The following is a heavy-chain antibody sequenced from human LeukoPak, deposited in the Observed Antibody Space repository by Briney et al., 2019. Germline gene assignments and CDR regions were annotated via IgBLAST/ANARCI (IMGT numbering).Heavy chain of an antibody. D-gene: IGHD3-10*01. CDR3: AKFGVGSWAYFNY. J-gene: IGHJ4*02. CDR1: GYNFASYW. Sequence: GESLKISCRGSGYNFASYWIGWVRQLPGKGLEWMGIIYPADSDTRYTPSFQGQVTISVDKSINTAYLQWSSLKASDTAMYYCAKFGVGSWAYFNYWGQGTLVTVSS. CDR2: IYPADSDT. V-gene: IGHV5-51*01.